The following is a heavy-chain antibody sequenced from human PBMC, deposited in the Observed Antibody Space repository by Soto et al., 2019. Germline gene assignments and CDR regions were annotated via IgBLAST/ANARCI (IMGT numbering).Heavy chain of an antibody. V-gene: IGHV4-61*01. CDR2: IYYSGST. D-gene: IGHD6-19*01. Sequence: SETLSLTCTVSGDSVSIGSYFWSWIRQPPGRGLEWIGYIYYSGSTNYNPSLKSRVTISVDTSKNQFSLKLSSVAAADTAVYYCASYSSGWYDVSYWGQGTLVTVSS. CDR3: ASYSSGWYDVSY. CDR1: GDSVSIGSYF. J-gene: IGHJ4*02.